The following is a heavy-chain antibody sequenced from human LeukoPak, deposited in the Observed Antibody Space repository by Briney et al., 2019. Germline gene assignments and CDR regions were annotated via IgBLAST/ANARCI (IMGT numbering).Heavy chain of an antibody. V-gene: IGHV3-48*04. CDR3: ARGASYYDTSGTKVDY. J-gene: IGHJ4*02. D-gene: IGHD3-22*01. Sequence: GGSLRLLCGASGYTFSTYNMNWVRQAPGKGLEWVSYNSSVSSTPYYADSVKGRFTISRDNAKNSLYLQMNSLRAEDTAVYYCARGASYYDTSGTKVDYWGQGTLVTVSS. CDR1: GYTFSTYN. CDR2: NSSVSSTP.